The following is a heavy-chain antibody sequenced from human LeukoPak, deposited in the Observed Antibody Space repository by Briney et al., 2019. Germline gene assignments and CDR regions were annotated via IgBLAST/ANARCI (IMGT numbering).Heavy chain of an antibody. D-gene: IGHD3-10*01. CDR1: GFTFSNAW. Sequence: PGGSLRLSCAASGFTFSNAWMSWVRQAPGKGREWVGRIKSKTDGGTTDHARPVKGRFTIPRDDSKNTLYLQMNSLKTEDTAIYYCTKTYYYGSGSLDHWGQGTLVTVSS. CDR3: TKTYYYGSGSLDH. J-gene: IGHJ4*02. V-gene: IGHV3-15*01. CDR2: IKSKTDGGTT.